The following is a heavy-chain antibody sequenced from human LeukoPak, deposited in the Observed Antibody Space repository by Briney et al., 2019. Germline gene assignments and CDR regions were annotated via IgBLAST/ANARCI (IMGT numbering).Heavy chain of an antibody. CDR3: ARVAQGYYYYYYMDV. CDR1: GGSISSYY. Sequence: SETLSLTCTVSGGSISSYYWSWIRQPPGKGLEWIGYIYYSGSTNYNPSLKSRVTISVDTSKNQFSLKLSSVTAADTAVYYGARVAQGYYYYYYMDVWGKGTTVTVSS. J-gene: IGHJ6*03. CDR2: IYYSGST. V-gene: IGHV4-59*01.